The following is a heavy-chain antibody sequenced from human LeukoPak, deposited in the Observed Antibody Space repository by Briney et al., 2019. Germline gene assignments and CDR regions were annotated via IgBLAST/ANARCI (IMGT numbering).Heavy chain of an antibody. V-gene: IGHV4-59*01. D-gene: IGHD1-26*01. CDR3: AGGIVGATIYFDY. Sequence: PSETLSLTCTVSGGSMSSYYWSWIRQPPGKGLEWIGYIYYSGSTNYNPSLKSRVTISVDTSKNQFSLKLSSVTAADTAVYYCAGGIVGATIYFDYWGQGTLVTVSS. CDR2: IYYSGST. CDR1: GGSMSSYY. J-gene: IGHJ4*02.